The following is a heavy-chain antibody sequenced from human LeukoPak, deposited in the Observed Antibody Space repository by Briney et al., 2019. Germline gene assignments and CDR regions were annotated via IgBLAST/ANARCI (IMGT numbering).Heavy chain of an antibody. D-gene: IGHD3-10*01. V-gene: IGHV4-30-4*01. CDR3: ARGAYYYGSGSYLVRYYYGMDV. Sequence: PSETLSLTCTVSGGSISSGDYYWRWIRQPPGKGLEWIAYTYYSGSTYYNPSLKNRVSISVDTSKNQFSLNLSSVTAADTAVYYCARGAYYYGSGSYLVRYYYGMDVWGQGTTVTVSS. CDR1: GGSISSGDYY. J-gene: IGHJ6*02. CDR2: TYYSGST.